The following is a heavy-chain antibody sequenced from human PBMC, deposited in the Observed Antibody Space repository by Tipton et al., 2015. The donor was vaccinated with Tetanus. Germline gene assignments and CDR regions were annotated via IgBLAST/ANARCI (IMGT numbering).Heavy chain of an antibody. D-gene: IGHD2-15*01. J-gene: IGHJ4*02. CDR3: TTPARYCSGGSCYLALDY. Sequence: QSGPEVKKPGSSVKVSCKASGGTFSTYGISWVRQAPGQGLEWMGGIIPIFDTTNYAQKFQGRVTITADKSTSTAYMELSSLRSDDTAVYYCTTPARYCSGGSCYLALDYWGQGTLVTVSS. V-gene: IGHV1-69*06. CDR2: IIPIFDTT. CDR1: GGTFSTYG.